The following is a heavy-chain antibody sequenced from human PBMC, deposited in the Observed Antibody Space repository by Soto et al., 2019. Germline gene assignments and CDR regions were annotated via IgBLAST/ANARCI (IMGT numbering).Heavy chain of an antibody. Sequence: SETLSLTCTVSGDSVTSVSDYWSWIRQPPGKGLEWIGYIYYSGSADYNPSLGSRVTISIDTSRNQFSLKLTSVTAADTAVYYCARGVGFGYYYYHMDLWGQGTTVTVSS. CDR3: ARGVGFGYYYYHMDL. J-gene: IGHJ6*02. V-gene: IGHV4-61*01. D-gene: IGHD3-10*01. CDR1: GDSVTSVSDY. CDR2: IYYSGSA.